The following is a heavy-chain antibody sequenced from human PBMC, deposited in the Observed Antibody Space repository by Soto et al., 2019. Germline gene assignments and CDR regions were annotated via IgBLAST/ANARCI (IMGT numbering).Heavy chain of an antibody. CDR2: IYYSGST. CDR3: ARDTAGNLDY. J-gene: IGHJ4*02. CDR1: GGSISSGGYY. Sequence: QMQLQESGPGLVKPSQTLSLTCTVSGGSISSGGYYWSWIRQHPGKGLEWIGYIYYSGSTYYNPSLKSRITISVDTSKNQFSLKLSAVTAADTAVYYCARDTAGNLDYWGQGTLVTVSS. V-gene: IGHV4-31*03.